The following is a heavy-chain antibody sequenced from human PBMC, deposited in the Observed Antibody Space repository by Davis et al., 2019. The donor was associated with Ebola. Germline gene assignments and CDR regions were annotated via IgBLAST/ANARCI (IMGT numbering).Heavy chain of an antibody. J-gene: IGHJ6*02. CDR3: ARGKIRYNWNYGDYYYGMDV. Sequence: PGGSLRLSCAASGFTFSSYAMHWVRQAPGKGLEWVAVISYDGSNKYYADSVKGRFTISRDNSKNTLYLQMNSLGAEDTAVYYCARGKIRYNWNYGDYYYGMDVWGQGTTVTVSS. CDR2: ISYDGSNK. D-gene: IGHD1-7*01. CDR1: GFTFSSYA. V-gene: IGHV3-30*04.